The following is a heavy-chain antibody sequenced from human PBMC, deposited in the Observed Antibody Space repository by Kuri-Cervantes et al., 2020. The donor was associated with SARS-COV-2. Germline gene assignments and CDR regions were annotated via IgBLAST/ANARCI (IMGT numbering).Heavy chain of an antibody. D-gene: IGHD2-2*01. CDR3: ARSTYGYCSSTSCSPGGAFDI. J-gene: IGHJ3*02. V-gene: IGHV4-38-2*01. Sequence: SETLSLTCAVSGYSISSGYHWGWIRQPPGKGLEWIGSIYHSGSTYYNPSLKSRVTISVDTSKNQFSLKLSSVTAADTAVYYCARSTYGYCSSTSCSPGGAFDIWGQGTMVTVSS. CDR2: IYHSGST. CDR1: GYSISSGYH.